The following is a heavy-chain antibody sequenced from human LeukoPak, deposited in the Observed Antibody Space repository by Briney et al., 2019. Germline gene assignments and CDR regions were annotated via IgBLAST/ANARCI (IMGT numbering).Heavy chain of an antibody. D-gene: IGHD5-24*01. V-gene: IGHV4-59*08. CDR3: ARVEMATITVDY. CDR1: GGSISSYY. J-gene: IGHJ4*02. CDR2: IYYSGST. Sequence: SETLSLTCTVSGGSISSYYWSWIRQPPGKGLEWIGYIYYSGSTNYNPSLKSRVTISVDTSKNQFSLKLSSVTAADTTVYYCARVEMATITVDYWGQGTLVTVSS.